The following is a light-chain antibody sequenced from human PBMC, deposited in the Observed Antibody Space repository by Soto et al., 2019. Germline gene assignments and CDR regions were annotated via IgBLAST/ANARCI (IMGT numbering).Light chain of an antibody. CDR1: SSDVGGYNY. J-gene: IGLJ3*02. CDR3: SSYTSSSTAV. Sequence: QSALTQPASVSGSPGQSITISCTGTSSDVGGYNYVSWYQQHPGKAPKLMIYDVSNRPSGVSNRFSGSKSGNTASLTISGLQAADEADYYCSSYTSSSTAVFGGGTKLTVL. V-gene: IGLV2-14*01. CDR2: DVS.